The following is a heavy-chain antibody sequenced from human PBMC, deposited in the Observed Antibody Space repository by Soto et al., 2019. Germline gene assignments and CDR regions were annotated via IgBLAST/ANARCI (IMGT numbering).Heavy chain of an antibody. CDR1: GGSINSGDYY. V-gene: IGHV4-30-4*01. CDR2: IYYSGTT. J-gene: IGHJ4*02. Sequence: SETLSLTCTVSGGSINSGDYYWSWNRQPPGKGLEWIGFIYYSGTTYYNTSLESRVSTTVDTSKNQFSLNLSSVTAADTAVYYCARVELELKGVDFWGQGTLVTVSS. CDR3: ARVELELKGVDF. D-gene: IGHD1-7*01.